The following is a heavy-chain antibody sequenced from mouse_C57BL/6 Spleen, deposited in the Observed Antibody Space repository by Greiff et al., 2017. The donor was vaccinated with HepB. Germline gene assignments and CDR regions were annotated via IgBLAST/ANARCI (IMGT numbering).Heavy chain of an antibody. J-gene: IGHJ2*01. Sequence: EVKLEESGPGLVKPSQSLSLTCSVTGYSITSGYYWNWIRQFPGNKLEWMGYISYDGSNNYNPSLKNRISITRDTSKNQFFLKLNSVTTEDTATYYCARRVNWDYFDYWGQGTTLTVSS. CDR2: ISYDGSN. V-gene: IGHV3-6*01. CDR3: ARRVNWDYFDY. D-gene: IGHD4-1*01. CDR1: GYSITSGYY.